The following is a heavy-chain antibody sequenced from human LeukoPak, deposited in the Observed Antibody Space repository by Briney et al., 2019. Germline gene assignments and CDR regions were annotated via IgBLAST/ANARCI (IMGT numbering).Heavy chain of an antibody. CDR1: GYTFTGYY. V-gene: IGHV1-2*06. CDR3: ARLVRNYYYMDV. J-gene: IGHJ6*03. D-gene: IGHD3-16*02. CDR2: INPNSGGT. Sequence: GASVKVSCKASGYTFTGYYVHWVRQAPGQGLEWMGRINPNSGGTNYAQKFQGRVTMTRDTSISTAYMELSRLRSDDTAVYYCARLVRNYYYMDVWGKGTTVTVSS.